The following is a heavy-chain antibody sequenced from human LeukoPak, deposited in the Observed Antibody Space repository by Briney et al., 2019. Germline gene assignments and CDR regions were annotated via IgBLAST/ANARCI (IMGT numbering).Heavy chain of an antibody. Sequence: GGSLRLSCAASGFTVSTYRMHWVRQAPGKGLVWVAHINSDGSRTNYADSVKGRFTVSRDNAENMLYLQVNSLRAEDTAVYYCARVRGESPRWFDPWGQGTLVTVSS. D-gene: IGHD3-10*01. CDR3: ARVRGESPRWFDP. CDR1: GFTVSTYR. CDR2: INSDGSRT. V-gene: IGHV3-74*01. J-gene: IGHJ5*02.